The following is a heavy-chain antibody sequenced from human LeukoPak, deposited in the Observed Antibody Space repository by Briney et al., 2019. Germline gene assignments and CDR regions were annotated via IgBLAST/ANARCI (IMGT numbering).Heavy chain of an antibody. V-gene: IGHV3-30*03. CDR1: GFTFSSYV. CDR2: ISSDGSKK. CDR3: ARSRTTGGYYYDSSGH. J-gene: IGHJ4*02. D-gene: IGHD3-22*01. Sequence: AGGSLRLSCAASGFTFSSYVMHWVRQAPGKRLEWVAVISSDGSKKYSADSVRGRFTISRDNSKNTLFLQMNSLRPEDTAVYYRARSRTTGGYYYDSSGHWGQGTLVTVSS.